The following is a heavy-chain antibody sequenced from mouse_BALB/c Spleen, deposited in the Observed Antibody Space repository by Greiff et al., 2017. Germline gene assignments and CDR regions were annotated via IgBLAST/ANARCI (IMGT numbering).Heavy chain of an antibody. CDR1: GFTFSSFG. CDR3: ARGGGTGDY. D-gene: IGHD4-1*01. CDR2: ISSGSSTI. J-gene: IGHJ2*01. V-gene: IGHV5-17*02. Sequence: EVNVVESGGGLVQPGGSRKLSCAASGFTFSSFGMHWVRQAPEKGLEWVAYISSGSSTIYYADTVKGRFTISRDNPKNTLFLQMTSLRSEDTAMYYCARGGGTGDYWGQGTTLTVSS.